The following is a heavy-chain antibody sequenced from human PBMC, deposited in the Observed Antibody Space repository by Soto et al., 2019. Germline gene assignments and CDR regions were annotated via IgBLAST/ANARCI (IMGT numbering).Heavy chain of an antibody. CDR2: IYWNDDK. CDR3: AHTPAIAPGGDLLDP. CDR1: GFSLSTSGVG. V-gene: IGHV2-5*01. Sequence: SGPTLVNPTQTLTLTCTFSGFSLSTSGVGVGWIRQPPGKALEWLALIYWNDDKRYSPSLKSRLTITKDTSKNQVVLTMTNMDPVDTATYYCAHTPAIAPGGDLLDPWGQGTLVTVSS. D-gene: IGHD2-2*02. J-gene: IGHJ5*02.